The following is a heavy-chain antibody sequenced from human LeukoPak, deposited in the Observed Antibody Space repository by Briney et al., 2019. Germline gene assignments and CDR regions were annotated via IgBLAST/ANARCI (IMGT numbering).Heavy chain of an antibody. J-gene: IGHJ3*02. CDR2: IYSGGST. V-gene: IGHV3-53*01. CDR3: ARDLEDSSPFGAFDM. D-gene: IGHD3-22*01. Sequence: GGSLRLSCAASGFTVSSNYMSWVRQAPGKGLEWVSLIYSGGSTSYADSVKGRFTFSRDNSKNTLYLQMNSLRAEDTAVYYCARDLEDSSPFGAFDMWGQGTMVTVSS. CDR1: GFTVSSNY.